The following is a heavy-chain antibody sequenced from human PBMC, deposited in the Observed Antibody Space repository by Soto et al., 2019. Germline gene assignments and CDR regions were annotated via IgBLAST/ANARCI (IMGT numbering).Heavy chain of an antibody. D-gene: IGHD3-16*01. CDR1: GVTFDDYT. V-gene: IGHV3-43*01. Sequence: GGSLRLSCAASGVTFDDYTMHLVRQAPGKGLEWVSLISWDGGTTYYADSVKGRFTISRDNSKNSMYLEMNSLRIADTALYYCAKGALLISHFDYWGQGTPVTVSS. CDR3: AKGALLISHFDY. J-gene: IGHJ4*02. CDR2: ISWDGGTT.